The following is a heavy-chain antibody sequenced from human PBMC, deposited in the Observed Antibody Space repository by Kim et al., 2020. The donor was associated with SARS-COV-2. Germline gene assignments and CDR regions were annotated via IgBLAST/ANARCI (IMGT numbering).Heavy chain of an antibody. D-gene: IGHD1-26*01. J-gene: IGHJ4*02. CDR2: ISTSGART. V-gene: IGHV3-23*01. Sequence: GGSLRLSCAASGFSFSSYPMSWVRQVPGKGLEWVSGISTSGARTYYADSVKGRFTISRDNSRDTLYLQMDSLRVEDTAVYYCAKVLSYLYYFDCWGQGTLVTVSS. CDR3: AKVLSYLYYFDC. CDR1: GFSFSSYP.